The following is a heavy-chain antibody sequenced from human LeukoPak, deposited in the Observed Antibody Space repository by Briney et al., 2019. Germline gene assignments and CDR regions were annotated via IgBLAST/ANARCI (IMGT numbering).Heavy chain of an antibody. D-gene: IGHD3-9*01. CDR3: AKSPCYDILTGYYTGCYFDY. CDR2: ISGSGGST. Sequence: GGSLRLSCAASGFTFSSYAMSWVRQAPGKGLEWVSAISGSGGSTYYADSVEGRFTISRDNSKNTLYLQMNSLRAEDTAVYYCAKSPCYDILTGYYTGCYFDYWGQGTLVTVSS. CDR1: GFTFSSYA. V-gene: IGHV3-23*01. J-gene: IGHJ4*02.